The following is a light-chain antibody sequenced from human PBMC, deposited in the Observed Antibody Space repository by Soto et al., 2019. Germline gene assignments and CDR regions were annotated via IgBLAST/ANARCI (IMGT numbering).Light chain of an antibody. CDR2: LTT. V-gene: IGLV7-43*01. CDR1: TGAVTSAYS. J-gene: IGLJ3*02. Sequence: QTVVTQEPSLTVSPGGTVTLTCASSTGAVTSAYSPAWFQQKPGQAPRALIYLTTNKHSWTPVRFSGSLLGGKAALTLSGVQPEDEAEYYCLLYYGGARVFGGGTKVTVL. CDR3: LLYYGGARV.